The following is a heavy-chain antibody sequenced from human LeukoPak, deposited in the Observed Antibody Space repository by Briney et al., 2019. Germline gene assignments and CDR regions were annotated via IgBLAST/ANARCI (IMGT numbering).Heavy chain of an antibody. CDR2: IHYSGST. CDR3: ASSVPTPVYSYSDWFDP. J-gene: IGHJ5*02. D-gene: IGHD2-2*01. CDR1: GGSISHRSYS. Sequence: SETMSLTCTVSGGSISHRSYSWAWIRQPPGKGLEWIGSIHYSGSTYYNPSLQSRLTMSVDTSKNQFSLRLSSVTAVDTAVYYCASSVPTPVYSYSDWFDPWGQGSLVTVSS. V-gene: IGHV4-39*01.